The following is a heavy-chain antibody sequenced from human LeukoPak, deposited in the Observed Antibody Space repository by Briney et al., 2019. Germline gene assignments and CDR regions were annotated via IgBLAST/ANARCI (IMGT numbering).Heavy chain of an antibody. CDR3: AHSGLLKQSWALDQWLVNWFDP. CDR2: IYSDDGK. V-gene: IGHV2-5*02. J-gene: IGHJ5*02. Sequence: SGHTLVNPTQTLTLTCTFSGFSLSTSGVGVGWIRQPPGQALEWLALIYSDDGKRYSPSLRSRLTITKDTSKTQVVLTMTNMDPVDTATYYCAHSGLLKQSWALDQWLVNWFDPWGQGTLVTVSS. CDR1: GFSLSTSGVG. D-gene: IGHD6-19*01.